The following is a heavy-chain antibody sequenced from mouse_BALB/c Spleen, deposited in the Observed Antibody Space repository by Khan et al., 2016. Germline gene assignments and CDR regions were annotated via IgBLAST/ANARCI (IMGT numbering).Heavy chain of an antibody. D-gene: IGHD1-1*02. J-gene: IGHJ4*01. Sequence: EVELVESGGGLVQPGGSRKLSCAASGFTFRSFGMHWVRQAPEKGLEWVAYISSGASTIYYTDTVKGRFTIPRDNPKNTLFLQMTSLRSEDTAMDYCSRGSIYALDYWGQGTSVTISS. CDR1: GFTFRSFG. V-gene: IGHV5-17*02. CDR3: SRGSIYALDY. CDR2: ISSGASTI.